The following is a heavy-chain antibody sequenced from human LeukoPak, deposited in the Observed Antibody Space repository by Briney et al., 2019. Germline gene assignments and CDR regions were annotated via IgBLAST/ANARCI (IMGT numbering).Heavy chain of an antibody. CDR1: GGTFSSYA. CDR3: ARSSIIAAAGPYYFDY. Sequence: SVKVSCKASGGTFSSYAISWVRQAPGQGLEWMGGIISIFGTANYAQKFQGRVTITADKSTSTAYMELSSLRSEDTAVYYCARSSIIAAAGPYYFDYWGQGTLVTVSS. CDR2: IISIFGTA. J-gene: IGHJ4*02. D-gene: IGHD6-13*01. V-gene: IGHV1-69*06.